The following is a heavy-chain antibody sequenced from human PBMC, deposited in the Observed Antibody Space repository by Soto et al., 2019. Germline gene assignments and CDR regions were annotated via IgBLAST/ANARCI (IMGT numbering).Heavy chain of an antibody. Sequence: QVQLVESGGGVVQPGRSLRLSCAASGFTFSSYGMHWVRQAPGKGLERVAVIWYDGSNKYYADSVKGRFTIYRDNSKNTLYLQMNSLRAEDTAVYYCARAHVDIVATSQGHYYMDVWGKGTTVTVSS. D-gene: IGHD5-12*01. CDR2: IWYDGSNK. V-gene: IGHV3-33*01. CDR1: GFTFSSYG. J-gene: IGHJ6*03. CDR3: ARAHVDIVATSQGHYYMDV.